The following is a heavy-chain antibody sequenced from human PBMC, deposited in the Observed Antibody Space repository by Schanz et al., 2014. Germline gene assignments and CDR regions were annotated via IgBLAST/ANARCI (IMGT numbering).Heavy chain of an antibody. J-gene: IGHJ6*03. Sequence: VQLVESGGGLVQPGGSLRLSCAGSGFAFSDYYMTWIRHAPGKGLEWVSGISDSGDSTDYADSVKGRFTISRDNAKNSLYLQMSSLKAEEKAVYYCARPSDSSGYMDVWGKGTTVTVSS. V-gene: IGHV3-11*06. CDR1: GFAFSDYY. CDR2: ISDSGDST. D-gene: IGHD2-21*02. CDR3: ARPSDSSGYMDV.